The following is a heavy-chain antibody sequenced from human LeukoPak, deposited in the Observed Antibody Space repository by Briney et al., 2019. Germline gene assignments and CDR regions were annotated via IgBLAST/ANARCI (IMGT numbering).Heavy chain of an antibody. D-gene: IGHD3-10*01. Sequence: SETLSLTCTVSGYSTNSAYYWGWIRQPPGKGLEWIGEINHSGSTNYNSSLKSRVTILLDTSKNQFSLNLSSVTAADTAVYYCARRPRGVIIKSWFDSWGQGTLVTVSS. V-gene: IGHV4-38-2*02. CDR2: INHSGST. J-gene: IGHJ5*01. CDR1: GYSTNSAYY. CDR3: ARRPRGVIIKSWFDS.